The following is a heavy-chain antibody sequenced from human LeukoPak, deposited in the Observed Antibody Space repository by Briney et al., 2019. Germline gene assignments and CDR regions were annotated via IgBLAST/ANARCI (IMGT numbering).Heavy chain of an antibody. Sequence: GGSLRLSCAASGFTFRSYEMNWVRQAPGKGLEWVSYISSSGSTIFYADSVKGRFTISRDNAKNSLYLQMNSLRAEDTAVYYCARDLEDTASSGDYWGQGTLVIVSS. CDR1: GFTFRSYE. CDR2: ISSSGSTI. D-gene: IGHD6-6*01. J-gene: IGHJ4*02. V-gene: IGHV3-48*03. CDR3: ARDLEDTASSGDY.